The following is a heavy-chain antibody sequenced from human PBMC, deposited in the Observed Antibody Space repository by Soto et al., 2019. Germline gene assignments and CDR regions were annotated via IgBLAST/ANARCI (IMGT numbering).Heavy chain of an antibody. CDR1: GGSISSSSYY. J-gene: IGHJ4*02. CDR2: IYYSGST. V-gene: IGHV4-39*01. CDR3: ASGNYYDSSGYYYEMFDY. Sequence: SETLSLTCTVSGGSISSSSYYWCWIRHPPGKGLEWIGSIYYSGSTYYNPSLKSRVTISVDTSKNQFSLKLSSVTAADTAVYYCASGNYYDSSGYYYEMFDYWGQGTLVTVSP. D-gene: IGHD3-22*01.